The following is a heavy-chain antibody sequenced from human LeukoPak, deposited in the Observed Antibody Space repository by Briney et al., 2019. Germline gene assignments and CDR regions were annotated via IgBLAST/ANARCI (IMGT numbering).Heavy chain of an antibody. V-gene: IGHV1-2*02. CDR2: INPYSVDT. CDR1: GYTFTGYY. D-gene: IGHD2-2*01. J-gene: IGHJ6*03. CDR3: SRVPLRTSRYHYFIDG. Sequence: ASVKVSCKASGYTFTGYYMHWVRQAPGLGLEWMGWINPYSVDTNYAQKLQGRVTMTRDTSISAAYMDLRSLSSDDPAVYFCSRVPLRTSRYHYFIDGWGKATTVTASS.